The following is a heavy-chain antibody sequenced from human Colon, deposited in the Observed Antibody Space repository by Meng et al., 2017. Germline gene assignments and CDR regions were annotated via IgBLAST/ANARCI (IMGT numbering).Heavy chain of an antibody. CDR1: GGSISSSNY. CDR2: IYLSGSP. V-gene: IGHV4-4*02. J-gene: IGHJ4*02. Sequence: LQGPGPGLVGPSGTLSLTCAVSGGSISSSNYWSWVRQPPGKGLEWIGQIYLSGSPSYNPSLESRVTISVDKSKNQLSLRLTSVTAADTAIYYCARHGGWHFDYWGQGTLVTVSS. CDR3: ARHGGWHFDY. D-gene: IGHD6-19*01.